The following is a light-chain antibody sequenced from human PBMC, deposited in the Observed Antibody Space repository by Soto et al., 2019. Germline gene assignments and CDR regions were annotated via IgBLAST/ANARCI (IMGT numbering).Light chain of an antibody. Sequence: QSALTQPASVSGSPGQSVTISCTGASSDVGGYDYVSWYQQHPGKAPKLILYEVNNRPSGVSNHFSGSKSGNTASLIISGLQADDEADYYCSLYTSENAYVFGTGTKVTVL. CDR1: SSDVGGYDY. V-gene: IGLV2-14*01. CDR2: EVN. CDR3: SLYTSENAYV. J-gene: IGLJ1*01.